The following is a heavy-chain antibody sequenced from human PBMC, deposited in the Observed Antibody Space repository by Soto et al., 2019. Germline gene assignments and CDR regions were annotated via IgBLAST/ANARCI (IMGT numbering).Heavy chain of an antibody. J-gene: IGHJ6*02. CDR3: ARKGDYIQSYGMDV. D-gene: IGHD4-4*01. CDR2: IIPIFGTA. Sequence: GASVKVSCKASGGTFSSYAISWVRQAPGQGLEWMGGIIPIFGTANYAQKFQGRVTITADESTSTAYMELSSLRSEDTAVYYCARKGDYIQSYGMDVWGQGTTVTVSS. CDR1: GGTFSSYA. V-gene: IGHV1-69*13.